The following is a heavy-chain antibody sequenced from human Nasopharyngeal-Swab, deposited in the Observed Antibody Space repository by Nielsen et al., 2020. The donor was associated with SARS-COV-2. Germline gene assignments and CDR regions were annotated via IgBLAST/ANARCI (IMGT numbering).Heavy chain of an antibody. D-gene: IGHD6-13*01. CDR1: GFTFSSYS. Sequence: GESLKISCAASGFTFSSYSMNWVRQAPGKGLEWVSSISSSSSYIYYADSVEGRFTISRDNAKNSLYLQMNSLRAEDTAVYYCARAGIAGDNWFDPWGQGTLVTVSS. CDR2: ISSSSSYI. CDR3: ARAGIAGDNWFDP. V-gene: IGHV3-21*01. J-gene: IGHJ5*02.